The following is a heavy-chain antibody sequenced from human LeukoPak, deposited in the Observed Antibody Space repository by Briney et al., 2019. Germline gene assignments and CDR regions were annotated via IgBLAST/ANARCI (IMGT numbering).Heavy chain of an antibody. D-gene: IGHD2-2*01. V-gene: IGHV1-18*04. CDR1: GYTFTSYG. CDR2: ISAYNGNT. CDR3: ARTPWVGYCSSTSCPEYNWFDP. J-gene: IGHJ5*02. Sequence: GASVKVSCRASGYTFTSYGISWVRQAPGQGLEWMGWISAYNGNTNYAQKLQGRVTMTTDTSTSTAYMELRSPRSDDTAVYYCARTPWVGYCSSTSCPEYNWFDPWGQGTLVTVSS.